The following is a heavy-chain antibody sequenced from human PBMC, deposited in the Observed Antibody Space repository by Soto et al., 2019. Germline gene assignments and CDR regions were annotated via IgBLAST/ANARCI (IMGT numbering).Heavy chain of an antibody. J-gene: IGHJ5*02. Sequence: GGSLRLSCAASRFTLSRYAMSWDRHAPGKGLEWVSAISGSGGSTYYADSVKGRFTISRENSKNKLYLQLNSLRAEDTAVYYCAKDIRFDPWGQGTLVTVSS. CDR1: RFTLSRYA. CDR2: ISGSGGST. V-gene: IGHV3-23*01. CDR3: AKDIRFDP.